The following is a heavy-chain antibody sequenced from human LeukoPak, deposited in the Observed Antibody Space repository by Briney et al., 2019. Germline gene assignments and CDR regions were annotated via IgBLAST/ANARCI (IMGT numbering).Heavy chain of an antibody. CDR2: ISGYNGNT. CDR1: GYTFTSYG. Sequence: ASVTVSCKASGYTFTSYGFSWVRQAPGQGLEWMGWISGYNGNTHYAQRFQGRVTMTTDTSTSTAYMELRSLRSDDTAMYYCASWVGSSYNDYWGQGTLVTVSS. CDR3: ASWVGSSYNDY. V-gene: IGHV1-18*01. J-gene: IGHJ4*02. D-gene: IGHD1-14*01.